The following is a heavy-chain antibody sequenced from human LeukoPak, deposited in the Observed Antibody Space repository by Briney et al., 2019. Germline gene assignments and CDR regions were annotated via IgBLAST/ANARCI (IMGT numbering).Heavy chain of an antibody. D-gene: IGHD5-12*01. CDR3: ARTIPTRYYYMDV. V-gene: IGHV4-4*07. Sequence: SETLSLTCTVSGASISSYFWTWIRQPAGKGLEWIGRLHTSGSSDSSPSLKSRVTMSVDTSKNQYSLKLTSVTAADTAVYYCARTIPTRYYYMDVWGKGTTVTVSS. J-gene: IGHJ6*03. CDR2: LHTSGSS. CDR1: GASISSYF.